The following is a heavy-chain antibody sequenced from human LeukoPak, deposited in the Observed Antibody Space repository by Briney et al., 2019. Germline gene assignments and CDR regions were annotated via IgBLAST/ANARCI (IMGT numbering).Heavy chain of an antibody. Sequence: GRSLRLSCAASGFTFSSYAMHWVRQAPGKGLEWVAVISYDGSNKYYADSVKDRFTISRDNSNNRVYLQMNSLRAEDTAVYYCAKVPRYCSSTSCPDSDYWGQGTLVTVSS. D-gene: IGHD2-2*01. J-gene: IGHJ4*02. V-gene: IGHV3-30-3*01. CDR3: AKVPRYCSSTSCPDSDY. CDR2: ISYDGSNK. CDR1: GFTFSSYA.